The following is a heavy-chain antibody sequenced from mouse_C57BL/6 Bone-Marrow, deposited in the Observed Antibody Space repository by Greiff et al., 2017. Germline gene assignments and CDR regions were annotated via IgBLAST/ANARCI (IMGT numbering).Heavy chain of an antibody. CDR3: ARNYDYGESMDY. CDR2: IYPGNGDT. Sequence: VQLQQSGAELVRPGASVKLSCKASGYTFTSYCMNWVKQRPGQGLEWIGEIYPGNGDTYYNKKFKGKATLTADKSSSTAYMELSSLTSEDSAVYFCARNYDYGESMDYGDQGPAVTVSS. CDR1: GYTFTSYC. D-gene: IGHD1-1*01. V-gene: IGHV1-81*01. J-gene: IGHJ4*01.